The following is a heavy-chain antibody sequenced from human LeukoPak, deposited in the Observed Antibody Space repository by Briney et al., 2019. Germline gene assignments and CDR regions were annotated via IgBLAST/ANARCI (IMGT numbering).Heavy chain of an antibody. J-gene: IGHJ4*02. D-gene: IGHD6-19*01. V-gene: IGHV3-7*01. CDR1: GFTFSNYW. CDR2: INPDDSEK. CDR3: ARGALGSAWYVHYFDY. Sequence: PGGSLRLSCAASGFTFSNYWVSWVRQAPGKGLEWVVNINPDDSEKNYVDSVRGRFTISRDTVNNSLYLQMNSLRVEDTAVYYCARGALGSAWYVHYFDYWGQGTLVTVSS.